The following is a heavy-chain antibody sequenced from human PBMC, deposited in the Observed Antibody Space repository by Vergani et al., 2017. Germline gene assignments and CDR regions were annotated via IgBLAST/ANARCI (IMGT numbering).Heavy chain of an antibody. CDR3: ARGDYGILTGYRY. J-gene: IGHJ4*02. V-gene: IGHV1-46*03. CDR1: GYTFSKYY. Sequence: VQVVQSGAEVKKSGGSVKVSCKTSGYTFSKYYMHWVRQAPGQGLEWMGIINPSGGHTKYAQKFQGRVTMTRDTSTSTVYMELSSLRSEDTAIYYCARGDYGILTGYRYWGQGTLVTVSA. D-gene: IGHD3-9*01. CDR2: INPSGGHT.